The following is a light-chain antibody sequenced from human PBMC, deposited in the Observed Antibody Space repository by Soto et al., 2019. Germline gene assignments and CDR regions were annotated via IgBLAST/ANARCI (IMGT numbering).Light chain of an antibody. CDR3: QQSVNPFT. CDR1: QSVSSSY. J-gene: IGKJ4*01. V-gene: IGKV3-20*01. Sequence: GSATQSVSSSYLAWYQHKPGQAPSLLISGASHRAAGIPDRFSGSGSGTDFTLTISRLEPDDFPAYPRQQSVNPFTFGRGTKVDI. CDR2: GAS.